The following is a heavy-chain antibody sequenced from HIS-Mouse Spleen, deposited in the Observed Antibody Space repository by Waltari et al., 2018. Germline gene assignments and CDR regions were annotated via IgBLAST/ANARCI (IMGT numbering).Heavy chain of an antibody. Sequence: GMSWVRQAPGKGLEWVSGINWNGGSTGYADSVKGRFTISRDNAKNSLYLQMNSLRAEDTALYHCARGITFGGVIVPFDYWGQGTLVTVSS. D-gene: IGHD3-16*02. CDR3: ARGITFGGVIVPFDY. CDR1: G. J-gene: IGHJ4*02. CDR2: INWNGGST. V-gene: IGHV3-20*01.